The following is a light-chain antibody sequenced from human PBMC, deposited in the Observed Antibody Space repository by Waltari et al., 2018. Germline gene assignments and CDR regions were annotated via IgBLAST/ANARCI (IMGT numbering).Light chain of an antibody. CDR1: QSLVDSDGHTY. V-gene: IGKV2-30*01. J-gene: IGKJ2*03. Sequence: DAVMTQSPLSLPVTLGQPASISCRFSQSLVDSDGHTYLTWFHERPGQSPRPLIDRVSKRDSGVPDRCSGSGSGTDFTLKISRVEAEDVGVYYCMQATHWPYSFGQGTKLEIK. CDR3: MQATHWPYS. CDR2: RVS.